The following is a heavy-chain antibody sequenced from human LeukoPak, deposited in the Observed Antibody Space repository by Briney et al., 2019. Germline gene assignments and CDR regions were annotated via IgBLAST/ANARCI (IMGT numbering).Heavy chain of an antibody. CDR2: ISSSSSYI. V-gene: IGHV3-21*01. D-gene: IGHD5-18*01. Sequence: GGSLRLSCAASGFTFSSYSMNWVRQAPGKGLEWVSSISSSSSYISYADSVKGRFTTSRDNAKNSLFLQMHSLRAEDTAFYYCARPRGGYSYAYDAYDIWGQGTVVTVPS. CDR3: ARPRGGYSYAYDAYDI. J-gene: IGHJ3*02. CDR1: GFTFSSYS.